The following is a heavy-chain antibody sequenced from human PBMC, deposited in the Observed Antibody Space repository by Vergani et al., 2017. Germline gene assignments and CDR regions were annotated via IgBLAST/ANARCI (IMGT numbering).Heavy chain of an antibody. J-gene: IGHJ4*02. CDR2: ISGSSDKT. Sequence: EVQLLESGGGLIQPGGSLRLSCAASGFTFSSYGMSWVRQAPGKGREWVSSISGSSDKTVNADSVKGRFTISRDNSKHTLYLQMNSLRAGDTALYYCAKWDYGGRDHFDSWGQGTLVTVSS. D-gene: IGHD4-23*01. CDR3: AKWDYGGRDHFDS. CDR1: GFTFSSYG. V-gene: IGHV3-23*01.